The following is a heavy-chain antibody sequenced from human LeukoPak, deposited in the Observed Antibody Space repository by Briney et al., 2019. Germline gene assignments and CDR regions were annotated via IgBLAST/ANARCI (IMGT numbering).Heavy chain of an antibody. Sequence: PGGSLRLSCTVSGFTFRSYWMSWVRQAPGKGLEWVSTISGSGGSTYYADSVKGRFTISRDNSENTLYLQMNSLRAEDTAVYYCARAFWSDYGYYFDYWGQGTLVTVSS. CDR2: ISGSGGST. V-gene: IGHV3-23*01. CDR1: GFTFRSYW. D-gene: IGHD1-26*01. J-gene: IGHJ4*02. CDR3: ARAFWSDYGYYFDY.